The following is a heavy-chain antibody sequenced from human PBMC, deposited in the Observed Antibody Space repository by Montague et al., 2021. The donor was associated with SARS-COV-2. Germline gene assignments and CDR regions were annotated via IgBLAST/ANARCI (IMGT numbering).Heavy chain of an antibody. D-gene: IGHD2-2*01. Sequence: SETLSLTCTVHRGSFSGYYWTWIRQPPGKGLEWIGEINHSGGVNYNPSLKRRVTISVDTSKNHFSLKLRSVTAADTAIYYCARDYCSSTTGYRSLHYWGQGTLVAVSS. J-gene: IGHJ4*02. CDR3: ARDYCSSTTGYRSLHY. CDR2: INHSGGV. V-gene: IGHV4-34*01. CDR1: RGSFSGYY.